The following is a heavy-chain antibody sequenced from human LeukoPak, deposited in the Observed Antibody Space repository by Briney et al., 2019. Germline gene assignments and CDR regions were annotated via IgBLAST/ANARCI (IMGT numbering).Heavy chain of an antibody. CDR3: ARDGEYGTGSYYRGSFDY. V-gene: IGHV1-2*02. CDR2: IHPTSGDT. J-gene: IGHJ4*02. CDR1: GYSFTAFY. Sequence: ASVKVSYKASGYSFTAFYIHWLQQPPGQGLEWMDWIHPTSGDTRYAQKFQGRVTMARETSIRKVYMDLSCLGSDDPAVYYCARDGEYGTGSYYRGSFDYWGQGILVTVSS. D-gene: IGHD3-10*01.